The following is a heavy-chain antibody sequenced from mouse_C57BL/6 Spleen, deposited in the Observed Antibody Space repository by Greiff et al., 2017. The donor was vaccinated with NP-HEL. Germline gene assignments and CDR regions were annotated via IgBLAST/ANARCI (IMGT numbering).Heavy chain of an antibody. V-gene: IGHV1-82*01. Sequence: VKLVESGPELVKPGASVKISCKASGYAFSSSWMNWVKQRPGKGLEWIGRIYPGDGDTNYNGKFKGKATLTADKSSSTAYMQLSSLTSEDSAVYFCAREGYYDAMDYWGQGTSVTVSS. CDR3: AREGYYDAMDY. D-gene: IGHD2-2*01. J-gene: IGHJ4*01. CDR2: IYPGDGDT. CDR1: GYAFSSSW.